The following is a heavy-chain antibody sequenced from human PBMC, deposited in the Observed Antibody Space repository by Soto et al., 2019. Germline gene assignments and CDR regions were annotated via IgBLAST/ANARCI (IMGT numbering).Heavy chain of an antibody. Sequence: PSETLSLTCTVSCGSIGSGDYYWSWIRQPPGKGLEWIGYIYYSGNTYYNPSLKSRLTISLDTSKNQFSLNLSSVTAADTAVYFCANVPRQLERTLCGGPGGQGNRVTVS. CDR2: IYYSGNT. V-gene: IGHV4-30-4*01. J-gene: IGHJ5*02. CDR3: ANVPRQLERTLCGGP. CDR1: CGSIGSGDYY. D-gene: IGHD1-1*01.